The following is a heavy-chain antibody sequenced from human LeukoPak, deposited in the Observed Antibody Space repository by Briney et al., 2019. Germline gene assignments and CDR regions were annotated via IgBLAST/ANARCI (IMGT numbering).Heavy chain of an antibody. J-gene: IGHJ4*02. D-gene: IGHD2-2*02. CDR2: IIPIFGTA. CDR1: GGTFSSYA. V-gene: IGHV1-69*13. CDR3: ARKAGYCSSTSCYTGGYYFDY. Sequence: GASVKVSCKASGGTFSSYAISWVRQAPGQGLEWMGGIIPIFGTANYAQKFQGRVTITADEPTSTAYMELSSLISEDTAVYYCARKAGYCSSTSCYTGGYYFDYWGQGTLVTVSS.